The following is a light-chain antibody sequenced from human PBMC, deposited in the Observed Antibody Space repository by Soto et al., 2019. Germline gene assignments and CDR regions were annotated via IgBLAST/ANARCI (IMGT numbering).Light chain of an antibody. V-gene: IGKV3-11*01. CDR1: QSVVRH. Sequence: IGLTQSPAPLTLSPGERATLSCMASQSVVRHSAWYQQNPGQAPRLLIYNASNRATAIPARFSSTGSGTDFTLTISSLEPEDFAVYYCQHRNNWPALFGQGTRLEIK. CDR3: QHRNNWPAL. CDR2: NAS. J-gene: IGKJ5*01.